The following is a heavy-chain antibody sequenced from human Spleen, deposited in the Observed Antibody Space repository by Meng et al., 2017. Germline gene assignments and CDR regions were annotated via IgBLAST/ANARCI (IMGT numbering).Heavy chain of an antibody. Sequence: EVQLLESGGGWVQPGGSLRLSCAASGFTFSSHAMSWVRQAPGKGLEWVSAISGSGGSTYYADSVKGRFTISRDNSKNTLFLQMNSLRAEDTAIYYCANHYSSSWYYWGPGTLVTVSS. CDR3: ANHYSSSWYY. V-gene: IGHV3-23*01. CDR2: ISGSGGST. J-gene: IGHJ4*02. D-gene: IGHD6-6*01. CDR1: GFTFSSHA.